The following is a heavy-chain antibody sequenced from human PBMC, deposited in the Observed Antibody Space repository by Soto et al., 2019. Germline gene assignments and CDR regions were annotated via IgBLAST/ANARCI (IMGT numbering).Heavy chain of an antibody. CDR1: GGSISSGDYY. D-gene: IGHD3-16*01. V-gene: IGHV4-30-4*01. J-gene: IGHJ6*02. Sequence: PSETLSLTCTVSGGSISSGDYYWSWIRQPPGKGLEWIGYIYYSGSTYYNPSLKSRVTISVDTSKNQFSLKLSSVTAADTAVYYCARDTTGQLYYGIDVWGQGTTVTVSS. CDR2: IYYSGST. CDR3: ARDTTGQLYYGIDV.